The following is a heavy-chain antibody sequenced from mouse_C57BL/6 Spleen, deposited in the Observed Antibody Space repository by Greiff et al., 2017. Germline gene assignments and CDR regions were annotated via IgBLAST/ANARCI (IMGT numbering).Heavy chain of an antibody. CDR2: INPNYGTT. V-gene: IGHV1-39*01. D-gene: IGHD1-1*01. J-gene: IGHJ4*01. CDR3: AREGDYYGSSYVPYAMDY. Sequence: VQLKESGPELVKPGASVKISCKASGYSFTDYNMNWVKQSNGKSLEWIGVINPNYGTTRYNQKFKGKATLTVDQSSSTAYMQLNSLTSEDSAVYYCAREGDYYGSSYVPYAMDYWGQGTSVTVSS. CDR1: GYSFTDYN.